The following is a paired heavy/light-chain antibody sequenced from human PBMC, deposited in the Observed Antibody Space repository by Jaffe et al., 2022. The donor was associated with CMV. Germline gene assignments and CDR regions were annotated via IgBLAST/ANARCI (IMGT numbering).Light chain of an antibody. CDR2: AAS. CDR3: QQSYSTPRT. Sequence: DIQMTQSPSSLSASVGDRVTITCRASQSISSYLNWYQQKPGKAPNLLVSAASTLQSGVPSRFSASGSGTDFTLTISNLQPEDFATYYCQQSYSTPRTFGQGTKVEIK. V-gene: IGKV1-39*01. J-gene: IGKJ1*01. CDR1: QSISSY.
Heavy chain of an antibody. CDR3: ARERGSHQSSYNYYMDV. Sequence: QVQLQESGPGLVKPPETLSLTCTVSGDSISSYYWSWIRQPPGKGLEWIGYIDYSGNTNYSPSLESRVTISVDTSKNQFSLKLTSVTAADTAVYYCARERGSHQSSYNYYMDVWGKGTTVTVSS. CDR2: IDYSGNT. D-gene: IGHD2-2*01. CDR1: GDSISSYY. J-gene: IGHJ6*03. V-gene: IGHV4-59*01.